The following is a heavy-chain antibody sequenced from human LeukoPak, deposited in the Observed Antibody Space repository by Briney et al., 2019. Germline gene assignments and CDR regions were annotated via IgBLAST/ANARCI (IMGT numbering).Heavy chain of an antibody. V-gene: IGHV4-59*01. CDR1: GGSISSYY. CDR3: ASGSWSSYYFHY. Sequence: SETLSLTCTVSGGSISSYYWSWIRQPPGKGLEWIGFMYYSGSTNYNLSLKSRVTISVDTSKNQFSLKLRSVTAADTAVYYCASGSWSSYYFHYWGQGTLVTVSS. J-gene: IGHJ4*02. CDR2: MYYSGST. D-gene: IGHD6-6*01.